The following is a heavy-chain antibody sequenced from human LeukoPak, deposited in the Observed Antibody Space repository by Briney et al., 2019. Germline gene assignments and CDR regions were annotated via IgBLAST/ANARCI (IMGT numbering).Heavy chain of an antibody. J-gene: IGHJ6*03. CDR1: GYSFTSYW. CDR2: IYPGDSDT. V-gene: IGHV5-51*01. D-gene: IGHD5-12*01. Sequence: GESLKISCKGSGYSFTSYWIGWVRQMPGKGLEWMGIIYPGDSDTRYSPSFQGQVTISADKSISTAYLQWSSLKASDTAMYYCARLRRYFSSRPPSGYSGYDKATNYYYYMDVWGKGTTVTVSS. CDR3: ARLRRYFSSRPPSGYSGYDKATNYYYYMDV.